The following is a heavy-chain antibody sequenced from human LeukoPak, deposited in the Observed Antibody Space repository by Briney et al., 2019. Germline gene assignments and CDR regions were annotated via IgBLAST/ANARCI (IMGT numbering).Heavy chain of an antibody. Sequence: GGSLRLSCAASGFTFSSYAMSWVRQAPGKGLEWVSAISGSGGSTYYADSVKGRFTISRDNSKNTLYLQMNSLRAEDTAVYYCAKAIGDSSSWYGIGYYYMDVWGKGTTVTVSS. CDR1: GFTFSSYA. J-gene: IGHJ6*03. D-gene: IGHD6-13*01. CDR2: ISGSGGST. V-gene: IGHV3-23*01. CDR3: AKAIGDSSSWYGIGYYYMDV.